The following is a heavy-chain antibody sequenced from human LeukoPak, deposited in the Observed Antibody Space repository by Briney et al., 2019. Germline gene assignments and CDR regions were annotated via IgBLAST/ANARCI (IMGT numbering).Heavy chain of an antibody. CDR2: IATSSDYI. CDR1: GFTFSTYS. CDR3: ARGRSITILRGVAISDGFDI. J-gene: IGHJ3*02. D-gene: IGHD3-10*01. Sequence: GGSLRLSCAASGFTFSTYSMNWVRQAPGKGLELVSSIATSSDYIYYAGSLKGRFTISRDNAKNSLYLHMNSLRPDDTAVYYCARGRSITILRGVAISDGFDIWGQGTKVTVS. V-gene: IGHV3-21*04.